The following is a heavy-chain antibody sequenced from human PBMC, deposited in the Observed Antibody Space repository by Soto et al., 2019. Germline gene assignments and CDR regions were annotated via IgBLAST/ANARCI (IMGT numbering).Heavy chain of an antibody. V-gene: IGHV3-30-3*01. J-gene: IGHJ4*02. CDR2: ISYDGSKK. CDR1: GFTFSIYA. Sequence: QVQLVESGGGVVQPGRSLRLSCAASGFTFSIYAMHWVRQAPGKGLEWVALISYDGSKKYYADSVKGRFTISRDNSKNTLYLQMNSLRTEDTAVYSCARDWYGEGDYWGQGTLVTVSS. D-gene: IGHD4-17*01. CDR3: ARDWYGEGDY.